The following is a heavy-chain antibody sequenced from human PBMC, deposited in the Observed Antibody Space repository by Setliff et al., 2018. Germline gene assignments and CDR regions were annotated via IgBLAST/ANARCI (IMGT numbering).Heavy chain of an antibody. CDR2: ISTSGNT. V-gene: IGHV4-4*07. J-gene: IGHJ6*02. CDR1: GGSIINSYY. Sequence: PSETLSLTCTVSGGSIINSYYWSWIRQPAGKGLEWIGRISTSGNTNYNPSLKSRVTVSLGTSKNQFSLKLTSMTAADTAVYYCARDQWVRSPPLYFSYSMDVWGQGTTVTVS. CDR3: ARDQWVRSPPLYFSYSMDV. D-gene: IGHD5-12*01.